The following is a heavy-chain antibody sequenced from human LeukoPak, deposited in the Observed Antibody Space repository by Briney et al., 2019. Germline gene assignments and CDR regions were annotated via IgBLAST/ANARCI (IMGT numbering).Heavy chain of an antibody. CDR1: GFIVSRND. CDR2: LYSDGKT. D-gene: IGHD6-19*01. V-gene: IGHV3-53*01. Sequence: GGSLRPSCAVSGFIVSRNDMTWGRQAPGKGLEWFSLLYSDGKTFYADSVKGRFTISRDNSKNTLNLQMNSLRADDTAVYYCARAVAGLYFDYWGQGTLVTVSS. CDR3: ARAVAGLYFDY. J-gene: IGHJ4*02.